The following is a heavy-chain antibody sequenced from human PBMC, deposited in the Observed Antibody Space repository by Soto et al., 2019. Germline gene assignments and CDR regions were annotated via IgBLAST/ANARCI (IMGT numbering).Heavy chain of an antibody. V-gene: IGHV4-31*03. J-gene: IGHJ6*03. CDR3: ARVPPKYCSSTSCYGYYYYMDV. CDR1: GGSISSGGYY. CDR2: IYYSGST. D-gene: IGHD2-2*01. Sequence: QVQLQESGPGLVKPSQTLSLTCTVSGGSISSGGYYWSWIRQHPGKGLEWIGYIYYSGSTYYNPYLKSRVTISVDTSKNHFPLKLISVTAADTAVYYCARVPPKYCSSTSCYGYYYYMDVWGKGTTVTVSS.